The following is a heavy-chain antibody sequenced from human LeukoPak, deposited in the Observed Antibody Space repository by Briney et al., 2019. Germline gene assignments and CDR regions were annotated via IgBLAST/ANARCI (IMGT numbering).Heavy chain of an antibody. J-gene: IGHJ4*02. V-gene: IGHV4-38-2*01. CDR3: ARLGVGAIDY. Sequence: SETQSLTCAVSGYSISSGYYWGWIRQPPGKGLEWIGSIYHSGSTYYNPSLKSRVTISVDTSKNQFSLKLSSVTAADTAVYYCARLGVGAIDYWGQGTLVTVSS. CDR2: IYHSGST. D-gene: IGHD1-26*01. CDR1: GYSISSGYY.